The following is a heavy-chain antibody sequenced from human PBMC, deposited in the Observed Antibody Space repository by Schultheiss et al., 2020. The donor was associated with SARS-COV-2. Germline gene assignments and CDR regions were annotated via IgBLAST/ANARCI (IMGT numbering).Heavy chain of an antibody. CDR3: ARELGY. J-gene: IGHJ4*02. CDR1: GGSISSSSYY. CDR2: IYTSGST. Sequence: SQTLSLTCTVSGGSISSSSYYWSWIRQPAGKGLEWIGRIYTSGSTNYNPSLKSRVTISVDTSKNQFSLKLTSVTAADTAVYYCARELGYWGQGTLVTVSS. V-gene: IGHV4-61*02.